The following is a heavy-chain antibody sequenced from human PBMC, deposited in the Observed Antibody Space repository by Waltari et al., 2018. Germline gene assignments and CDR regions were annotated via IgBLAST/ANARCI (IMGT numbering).Heavy chain of an antibody. Sequence: QVQLQESGPGLVKPSETLSLTCAVSGDSITSASYWGWIRQPPGKVLEWIGYVYHFGSSSYNPSLKSRVTMSVDTSKRQFSLNLSSVTAADTAVYYCARHESAHYGGFDSWGRGTLVTVSA. D-gene: IGHD4-17*01. V-gene: IGHV4-38-2*01. CDR3: ARHESAHYGGFDS. CDR1: GDSITSASY. J-gene: IGHJ4*02. CDR2: VYHFGSS.